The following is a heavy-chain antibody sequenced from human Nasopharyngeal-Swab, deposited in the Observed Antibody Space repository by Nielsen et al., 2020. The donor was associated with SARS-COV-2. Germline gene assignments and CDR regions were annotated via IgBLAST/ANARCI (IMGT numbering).Heavy chain of an antibody. Sequence: GESLKISCAASGFTFSSHWMHWVRQALGKGLVWVSRISEDGSITTYADSVKGRFTISRDNAKNTLFLQMHSLRADDTAIYYCASQLGHPDSWGKGTLVTVSS. D-gene: IGHD2-2*01. CDR3: ASQLGHPDS. V-gene: IGHV3-74*01. CDR1: GFTFSSHW. CDR2: ISEDGSIT. J-gene: IGHJ4*02.